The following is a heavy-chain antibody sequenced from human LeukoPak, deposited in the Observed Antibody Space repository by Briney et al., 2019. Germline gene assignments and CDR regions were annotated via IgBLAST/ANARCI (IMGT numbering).Heavy chain of an antibody. D-gene: IGHD3-10*01. CDR3: ARKENVYYYFDY. V-gene: IGHV4-28*01. Sequence: SDTLSLTCAVSGYSITSSSWWGWIRQPPGKGLEWIGYIYHSGTTYYNPSLHSRVTMSVDTSKNQFSLKLSSVTAVDTAVYYCARKENVYYYFDYWGQGTLVTVSP. CDR2: IYHSGTT. CDR1: GYSITSSSW. J-gene: IGHJ4*02.